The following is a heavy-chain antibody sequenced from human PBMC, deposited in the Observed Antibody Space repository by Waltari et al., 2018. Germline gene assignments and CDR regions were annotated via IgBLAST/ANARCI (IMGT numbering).Heavy chain of an antibody. CDR2: IKQDGMKK. CDR3: AREFIVVVPAAPPVNAFDI. J-gene: IGHJ3*02. CDR1: GFTFSSYW. Sequence: EVQLVESGGGLVQPGGSLRLSCAASGFTFSSYWMSWVRQAPGKGREWVANIKQDGMKKYYVDSVKGRFTISRDNAKNSLYLQMNSLRAEDTAVYYCAREFIVVVPAAPPVNAFDIWGQGTMVTVSS. D-gene: IGHD2-2*01. V-gene: IGHV3-7*01.